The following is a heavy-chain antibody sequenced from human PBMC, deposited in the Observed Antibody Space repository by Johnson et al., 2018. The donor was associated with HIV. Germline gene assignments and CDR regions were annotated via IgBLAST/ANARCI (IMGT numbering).Heavy chain of an antibody. CDR2: INWNGGST. CDR3: ARDRHSSSFDAFDI. V-gene: IGHV3-20*04. CDR1: GFTFSSYW. D-gene: IGHD6-6*01. Sequence: EVQLVESGVGVVQPGRSLRLSCAASGFTFSSYWMSWVRQAPGKGLDWVSGINWNGGSTGYADSVKGRFTISRDNSKNTLYLQMNSLRAEDTAVYYCARDRHSSSFDAFDIWGQGTMVTVSS. J-gene: IGHJ3*02.